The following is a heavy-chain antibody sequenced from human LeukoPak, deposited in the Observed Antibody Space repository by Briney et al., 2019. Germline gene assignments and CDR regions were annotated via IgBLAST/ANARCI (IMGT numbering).Heavy chain of an antibody. J-gene: IGHJ4*02. CDR1: GGSFSGYY. D-gene: IGHD3-16*02. Sequence: PSETLSLTCAVYGGSFSGYYWSWIRQPPGKGLEWIGEINHSGSTNYNPSLKSRVTISVDTSKNQFSPKLSSVTAADTAVYYCARKYYDYVWGSYRHYIDYWGQGTLVTVSS. CDR2: INHSGST. CDR3: ARKYYDYVWGSYRHYIDY. V-gene: IGHV4-34*01.